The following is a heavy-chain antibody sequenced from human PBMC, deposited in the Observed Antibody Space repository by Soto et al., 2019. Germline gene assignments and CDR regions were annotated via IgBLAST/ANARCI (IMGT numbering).Heavy chain of an antibody. Sequence: KVSCKASGGTFSSYAISWVRQAPGQGLEWMGGIIPIFGTANYAQKFQGRVTITADKSTSTAYMELSSLRSEDTAVYYCANSQYYYDSSGYSPLNSFDPCCPGTLVTVSS. J-gene: IGHJ5*02. V-gene: IGHV1-69*06. CDR2: IIPIFGTA. CDR1: GGTFSSYA. CDR3: ANSQYYYDSSGYSPLNSFDP. D-gene: IGHD3-22*01.